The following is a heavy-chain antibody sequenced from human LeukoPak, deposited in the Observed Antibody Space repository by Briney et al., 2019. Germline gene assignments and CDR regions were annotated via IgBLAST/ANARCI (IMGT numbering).Heavy chain of an antibody. CDR1: GGTFSNYA. Sequence: SVKVSCKASGGTFSNYAISWVRQAPGQGLEWMGGIIPLFGTANYAQKFQGRVTITADESTSTAYMELSSLRSEDTAVYYCARDSSEFRSLIPHWGQGTLVTVSS. J-gene: IGHJ1*01. V-gene: IGHV1-69*13. CDR2: IIPLFGTA. CDR3: ARDSSEFRSLIPH. D-gene: IGHD2-21*01.